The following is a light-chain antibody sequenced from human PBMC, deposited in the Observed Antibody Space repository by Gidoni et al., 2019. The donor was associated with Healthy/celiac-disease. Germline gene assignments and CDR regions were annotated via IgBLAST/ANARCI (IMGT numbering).Light chain of an antibody. CDR3: QSADSSGTYRRV. CDR2: KDS. J-gene: IGLJ3*02. CDR1: ALPTQY. V-gene: IGLV3-25*03. Sequence: SYELTQPPSLSVSPGQTARISCSGDALPTQYAYWYQQKPGQAPVLVIYKDSERPSGIPERFSGSSSGTTVTLTISGVQAEDEADYYCQSADSSGTYRRVFGGGTKLTVL.